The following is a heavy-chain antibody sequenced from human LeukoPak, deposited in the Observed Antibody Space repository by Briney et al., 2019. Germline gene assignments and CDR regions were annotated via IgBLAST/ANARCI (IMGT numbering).Heavy chain of an antibody. CDR1: GYTFTSYA. J-gene: IGHJ4*02. CDR3: ARAPVGAEYYFDY. D-gene: IGHD1-26*01. Sequence: ASVKVSCKASGYTFTSYAMHWVRQAPGQRLEWMGWINAGNGNTKYSQEFQGRVTITRDTSASTAYMELSSLRSEDMAVYYCARAPVGAEYYFDYWGQGTLVTVSS. V-gene: IGHV1-3*03. CDR2: INAGNGNT.